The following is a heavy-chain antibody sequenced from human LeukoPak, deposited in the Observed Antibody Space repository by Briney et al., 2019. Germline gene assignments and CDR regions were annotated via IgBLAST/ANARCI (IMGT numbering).Heavy chain of an antibody. D-gene: IGHD5-12*01. J-gene: IGHJ4*02. CDR2: INPDSGDS. V-gene: IGHV1-2*02. CDR3: ATGVATAFTY. CDR1: GYTFTGSY. Sequence: GAPVKVSCKASGYTFTGSYMHWVRQAPGQGLEWMAWINPDSGDSYSAPKFQGRVTMTRDTSISTASMEVSWLTSDDTAVYYCATGVATAFTYWGQGTLVTVSS.